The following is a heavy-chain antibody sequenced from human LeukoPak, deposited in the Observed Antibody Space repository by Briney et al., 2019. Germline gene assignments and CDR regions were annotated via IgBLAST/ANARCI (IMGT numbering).Heavy chain of an antibody. CDR3: ARARHPWISGTYWYYFDY. CDR1: GFTVSNNY. D-gene: IGHD3-10*01. CDR2: IYTGGTA. V-gene: IGHV3-53*01. Sequence: GGSLRLSCAASGFTVSNNYMSWVRQAPGKGLEWVSLIYTGGTAYYADSVKGRFTISRDNSKNTLYLQMNALRAEDTALYYCARARHPWISGTYWYYFDYWGQGTLVTVSS. J-gene: IGHJ4*02.